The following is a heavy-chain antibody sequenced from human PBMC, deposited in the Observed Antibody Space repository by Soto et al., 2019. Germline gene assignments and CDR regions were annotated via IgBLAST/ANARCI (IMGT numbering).Heavy chain of an antibody. D-gene: IGHD6-19*01. CDR2: IFTGGST. V-gene: IGHV3-53*04. J-gene: IGHJ3*02. Sequence: EVQLVESGGGLVQPGGSLRLSCAASGFTVSSNYMSCVRHAPGKGLEWVSVIFTGGSTYYADSVKGRFTISRHSSMNTVYLQMDSLRAEDTAVYYCARDRQSSCWLDAFDIWGQGTMVTVSS. CDR3: ARDRQSSCWLDAFDI. CDR1: GFTVSSNY.